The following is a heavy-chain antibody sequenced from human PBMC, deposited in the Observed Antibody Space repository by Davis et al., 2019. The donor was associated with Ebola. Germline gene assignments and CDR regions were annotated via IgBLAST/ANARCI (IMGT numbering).Heavy chain of an antibody. J-gene: IGHJ4*02. CDR2: VDHRGKT. D-gene: IGHD2-2*01. CDR1: GGSFSDYS. CDR3: ASPHQIRGKDCFDY. V-gene: IGHV4-34*01. Sequence: PSETLSLTCALYGGSFSDYSWSLIRQPPGKGLEWIGEVDHRGKTYYNPSLKSRVTISKDTSRNYFFLQLRSVTAADTGVYYCASPHQIRGKDCFDYWGQGALVTVSS.